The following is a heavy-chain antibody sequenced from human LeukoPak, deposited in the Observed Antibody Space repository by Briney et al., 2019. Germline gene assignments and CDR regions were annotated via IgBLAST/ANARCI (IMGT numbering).Heavy chain of an antibody. Sequence: SETLSLTCTVSGGSISSGSYYWSWIRQPAGKGLEWIGRIYTSGSTNYNPSLKSRVTISVDTSKNQFSLKLSSVTAADTAVYYCARGGALRWSAPFDYWGQGTLVTVSS. J-gene: IGHJ4*02. V-gene: IGHV4-61*02. D-gene: IGHD4-23*01. CDR2: IYTSGST. CDR1: GGSISSGSYY. CDR3: ARGGALRWSAPFDY.